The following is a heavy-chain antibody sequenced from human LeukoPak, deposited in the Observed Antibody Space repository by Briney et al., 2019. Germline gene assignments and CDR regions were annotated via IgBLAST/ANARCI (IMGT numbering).Heavy chain of an antibody. D-gene: IGHD3-3*01. Sequence: GGSLRLSRPASVFTFSRYAFHGLRPAPWRGVAWVSGMGDSSGATDDDDSVKSRFTISRDNSKNTLYLEMSNLRAEDTAVYYCAKANLYHFWSGPYYFDFWGQGTLVTVSS. CDR1: VFTFSRYA. V-gene: IGHV3-23*01. J-gene: IGHJ4*02. CDR2: MGDSSGAT. CDR3: AKANLYHFWSGPYYFDF.